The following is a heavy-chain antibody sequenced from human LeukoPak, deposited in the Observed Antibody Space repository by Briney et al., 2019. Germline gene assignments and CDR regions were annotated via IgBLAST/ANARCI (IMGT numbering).Heavy chain of an antibody. D-gene: IGHD6-13*01. V-gene: IGHV1-69*13. J-gene: IGHJ4*02. CDR1: GGTFSSYA. Sequence: SVKVSCKASGGTFSSYAISWVRQAPGQGLEWMGGIIPIFGTANYAQKFQGRVTITADESTSTAYMELSSLRSEDTAVYYCTRSRKQQLVYYFDYWGQGTLVTVSS. CDR3: TRSRKQQLVYYFDY. CDR2: IIPIFGTA.